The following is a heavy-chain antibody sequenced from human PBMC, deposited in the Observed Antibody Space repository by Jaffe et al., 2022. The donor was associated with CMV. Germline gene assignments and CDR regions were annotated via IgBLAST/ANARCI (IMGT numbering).Heavy chain of an antibody. CDR2: INPNSGGT. J-gene: IGHJ4*02. CDR3: ARDRMSVGATDYYFDY. Sequence: QVQLVQSGAEVKKPGASVKVSCKASGYTFTGYYMHWVRQAPGQGLEWMGWINPNSGGTNYAQKFQGWVTMTRDTSISTAYMELSRLRSDDTAVYYCARDRMSVGATDYYFDYWGQGTLVTVSS. D-gene: IGHD1-26*01. V-gene: IGHV1-2*04. CDR1: GYTFTGYY.